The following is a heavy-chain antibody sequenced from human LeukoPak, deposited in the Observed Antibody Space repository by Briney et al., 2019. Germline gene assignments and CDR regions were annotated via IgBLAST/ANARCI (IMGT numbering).Heavy chain of an antibody. CDR1: GFSFSSYA. CDR2: ISYDGSNK. D-gene: IGHD3-22*01. V-gene: IGHV3-30-3*01. J-gene: IGHJ4*02. CDR3: ARVLPDSSGYYI. Sequence: GGSLRLSCAASGFSFSSYAMHWVCQAPGKGLEWEAVISYDGSNKYYADSVKGRFTISRDNSKNTLYLQMNSLRVEDTAVYSCARVLPDSSGYYIWGQGTLVTVSS.